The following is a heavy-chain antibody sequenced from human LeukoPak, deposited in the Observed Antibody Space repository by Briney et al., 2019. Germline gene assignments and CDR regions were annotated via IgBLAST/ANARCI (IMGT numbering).Heavy chain of an antibody. J-gene: IGHJ4*02. D-gene: IGHD6-19*01. CDR1: GASISGSSYF. CDR2: IYYSGST. CDR3: ASGGVAVAGILSDGWDFDY. V-gene: IGHV4-39*07. Sequence: SETLSLTCTVSGASISGSSYFWGWIRQPPGKGLEWIGSIYYSGSTYYNPSLKSRVTSSVDTSMNQFSLKLSSVTAADTAVYYCASGGVAVAGILSDGWDFDYWGQGTLVTVSS.